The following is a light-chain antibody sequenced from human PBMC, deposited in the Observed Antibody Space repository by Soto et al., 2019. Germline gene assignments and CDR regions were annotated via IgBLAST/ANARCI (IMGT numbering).Light chain of an antibody. V-gene: IGLV1-40*01. Sequence: QSVLTQPPSVSGAPGQRVTISCTGSSSNIGAGYDVHWYQQLPGTAPKLLIYGNSNRPSGVPDRFSGSKSGTSASLAITGLHAEDEAEYYCQSYDSSLSGYVFGTGTKLTVL. J-gene: IGLJ1*01. CDR2: GNS. CDR1: SSNIGAGYD. CDR3: QSYDSSLSGYV.